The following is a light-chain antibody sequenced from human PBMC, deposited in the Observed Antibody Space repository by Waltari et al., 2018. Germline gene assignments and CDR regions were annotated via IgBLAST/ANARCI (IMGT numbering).Light chain of an antibody. CDR2: NTL. CDR1: SFNIGTSYD. CDR3: QSYDSTLGGWGV. Sequence: QSVLTQPPSVSGAPGQRVTISCTGSSFNIGTSYDVHWYQQLPGAAPKLLIDNTLNRPAGFPDRFLGSTSGTSASLTITGLQPEDEADYYCQSYDSTLGGWGVFGGGTKLTVL. J-gene: IGLJ2*01. V-gene: IGLV1-40*01.